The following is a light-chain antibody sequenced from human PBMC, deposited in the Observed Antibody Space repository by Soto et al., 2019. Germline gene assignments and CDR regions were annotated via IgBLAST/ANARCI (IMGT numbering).Light chain of an antibody. J-gene: IGKJ1*01. CDR2: GAS. Sequence: EIVMTQSPATLSVSPGQRATLSCRASQTVSSNLAWYQQKPGQAPRLLIYGASTRSTGIPARFSGSGSGTDFTLTSSRLQAEDFGVYYWQQYNNWPPTFGQGTKVEIK. CDR1: QTVSSN. CDR3: QQYNNWPPT. V-gene: IGKV3-15*01.